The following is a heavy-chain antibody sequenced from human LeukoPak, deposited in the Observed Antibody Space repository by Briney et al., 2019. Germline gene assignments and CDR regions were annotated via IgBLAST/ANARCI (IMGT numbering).Heavy chain of an antibody. V-gene: IGHV3-7*01. CDR1: GFTFSNYW. CDR3: AKGSKAVLFTRDHYMDV. CDR2: IKTDGSET. J-gene: IGHJ6*03. Sequence: GGSLRLSCAASGFTFSNYWMFWVRQAPGKGLEWVAHIKTDGSETYYLDSVKGRFTISRDNAKNSLYLQMNSLRAEDTAVYFCAKGSKAVLFTRDHYMDVWGKGTTVTISS. D-gene: IGHD6-19*01.